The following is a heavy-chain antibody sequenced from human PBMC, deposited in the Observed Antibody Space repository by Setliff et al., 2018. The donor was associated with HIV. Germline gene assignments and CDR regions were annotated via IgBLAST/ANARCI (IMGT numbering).Heavy chain of an antibody. V-gene: IGHV4-31*03. CDR1: GSSFSSGIYY. J-gene: IGHJ4*02. CDR3: ARGTTSITFDY. CDR2: ISYSGST. D-gene: IGHD1-1*01. Sequence: SETLSLTCNVSGSSFSSGIYYWTWIRQQPGKGLEWIGYISYSGSTYYNPSLKRRLTMSIDTSKSHFSLNLNSVTAADTAVYYCARGTTSITFDYWSQGTLVTVSS.